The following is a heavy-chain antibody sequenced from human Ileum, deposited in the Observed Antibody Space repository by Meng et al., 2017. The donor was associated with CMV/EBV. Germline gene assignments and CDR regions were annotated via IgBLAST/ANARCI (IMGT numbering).Heavy chain of an antibody. V-gene: IGHV6-1*01. Sequence: VSSNGAAWNWLMQSPERGLEWLGRTYYRSNWYNDYADSVKSRITINADTSKNHFSLHLNSVTPEDTAVYYCARECYGGGSCDNLDYWGQGTLVTVSS. CDR3: ARECYGGGSCDNLDY. CDR2: TYYRSNWYN. CDR1: VSSNGAA. J-gene: IGHJ4*02. D-gene: IGHD2-15*01.